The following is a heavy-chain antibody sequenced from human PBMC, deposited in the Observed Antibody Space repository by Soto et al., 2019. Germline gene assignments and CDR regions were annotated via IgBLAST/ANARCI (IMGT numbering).Heavy chain of an antibody. CDR2: ISYDGSNK. CDR1: GVTFSSYG. Sequence: PGGSLRLCCAASGVTFSSYGMHWVRQAPGKGLEWVAVISYDGSNKYYADSVKGRFTISRDNSKNTLYLQMNSLRAEDTAVYYCAKDNLPLRYCSGGSCCYHYGMDVWGQGTTVTVSS. CDR3: AKDNLPLRYCSGGSCCYHYGMDV. V-gene: IGHV3-30*18. J-gene: IGHJ6*02. D-gene: IGHD2-15*01.